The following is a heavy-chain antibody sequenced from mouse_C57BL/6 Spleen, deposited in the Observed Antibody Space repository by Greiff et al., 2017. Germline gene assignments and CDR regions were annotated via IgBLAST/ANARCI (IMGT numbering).Heavy chain of an antibody. Sequence: VQLQQPGAELVMPGASVKLSCKASGYTFTSYWMHWVKQRPGQGLEWIGEIDPSDSYTNYNQKFKGKSTLTVDKSSSTAYMQLSSLTSEDSAVYYCARVYYDYEGYYAMDYWGQGTSVTVSS. J-gene: IGHJ4*01. D-gene: IGHD2-4*01. CDR3: ARVYYDYEGYYAMDY. V-gene: IGHV1-69*01. CDR2: IDPSDSYT. CDR1: GYTFTSYW.